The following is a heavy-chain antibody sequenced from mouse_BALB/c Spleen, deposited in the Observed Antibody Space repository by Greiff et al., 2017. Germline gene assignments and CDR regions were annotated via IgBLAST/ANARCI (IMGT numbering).Heavy chain of an antibody. Sequence: VQLQQSGAELAKPGASVKMSCKASGYTFTSYWMHWVKQRPGQGLEWIGYINPSTGYTEYNQKFKDKATLTADKSSSTAYMQLSSLTSEDSAVYYCARSYYRYLYYYAMDYWGQGTSVTVSS. J-gene: IGHJ4*01. CDR1: GYTFTSYW. CDR2: INPSTGYT. D-gene: IGHD2-14*01. V-gene: IGHV1-7*01. CDR3: ARSYYRYLYYYAMDY.